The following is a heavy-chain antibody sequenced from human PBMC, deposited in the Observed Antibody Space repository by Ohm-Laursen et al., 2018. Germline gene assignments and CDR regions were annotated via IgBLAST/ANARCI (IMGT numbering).Heavy chain of an antibody. V-gene: IGHV1-8*01. D-gene: IGHD4-23*01. Sequence: GASVKVSCKASVYTFSSYDIIWVRQGSGQSPEWMGWMNPNSHNTGYAWKFRGRVSMTSDSSISTAYMELYSLTSEDTATYCWARAVRYQLLSDPWGQGTLVTVSS. CDR1: VYTFSSYD. CDR3: ARAVRYQLLSDP. J-gene: IGHJ5*02. CDR2: MNPNSHNT.